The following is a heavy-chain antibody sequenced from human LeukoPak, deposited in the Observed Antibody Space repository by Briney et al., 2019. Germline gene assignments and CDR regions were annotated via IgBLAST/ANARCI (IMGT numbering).Heavy chain of an antibody. D-gene: IGHD5-24*01. Sequence: SETLFLTCTVSGGSISSYYWSWIRQPPGKGLEWIGYIYYSGSTNYNPSLKSRVTISVDTSKNQFSLKLSSVTAADTAVYYCARGATSPTIRDAFDIWGQGTMVTVSS. CDR3: ARGATSPTIRDAFDI. J-gene: IGHJ3*02. CDR2: IYYSGST. CDR1: GGSISSYY. V-gene: IGHV4-59*01.